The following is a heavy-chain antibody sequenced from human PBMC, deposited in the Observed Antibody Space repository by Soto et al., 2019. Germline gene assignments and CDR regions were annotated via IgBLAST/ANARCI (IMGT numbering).Heavy chain of an antibody. J-gene: IGHJ6*02. D-gene: IGHD6-13*01. CDR1: GGSISSSSYY. V-gene: IGHV4-39*01. CDR2: IYYSGST. Sequence: QLQLQESGPGLVKPSETLSLTCTVSGGSISSSSYYWGWIRQPPGKGLEWIGSIYYSGSTYYNPSLKSRVTISVDTSKNQSSLQLSSVPAADTAVYYCASQQLVHYYYGMDVWGQGTTVTVSS. CDR3: ASQQLVHYYYGMDV.